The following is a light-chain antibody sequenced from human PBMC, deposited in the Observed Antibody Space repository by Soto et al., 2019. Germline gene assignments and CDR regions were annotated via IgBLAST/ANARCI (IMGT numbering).Light chain of an antibody. CDR2: DAS. J-gene: IGKJ1*01. CDR3: QQRRSWPRA. Sequence: DIVLTQSPATRSLSLVERATLSCMASQSVSSSLPWYQQKPGQAPRLLIYDASNRATGIPARFSGSGSGTDFTLTISSLEPEDFAVYYCQQRRSWPRAFGQGTTGDI. CDR1: QSVSSS. V-gene: IGKV3-11*01.